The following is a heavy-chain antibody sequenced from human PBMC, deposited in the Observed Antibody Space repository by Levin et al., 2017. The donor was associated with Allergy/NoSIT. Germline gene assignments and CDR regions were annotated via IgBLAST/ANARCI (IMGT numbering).Heavy chain of an antibody. CDR3: AKDHNDYGDSFFDY. D-gene: IGHD4-17*01. CDR2: ISYDGSNK. CDR1: GFTFSSYG. V-gene: IGHV3-30*18. Sequence: GESLKISCAASGFTFSSYGMHWVRQAPGKGLEWVAVISYDGSNKYYADSVKGRFTISRDNSKNTLYLQMNSLRAEDTAVYYCAKDHNDYGDSFFDYWGQGTLVTVSS. J-gene: IGHJ4*02.